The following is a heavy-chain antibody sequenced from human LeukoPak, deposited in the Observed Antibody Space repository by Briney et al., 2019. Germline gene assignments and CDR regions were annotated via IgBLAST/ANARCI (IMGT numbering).Heavy chain of an antibody. CDR1: GFTFRSYA. D-gene: IGHD4-17*01. CDR2: ISVSGGST. CDR3: GRDPNGDYIGAFDM. Sequence: GGSLRLSCAASGFTFRSYAMSWVRQAPGKGLEWVSVISVSGGSTDHADSVKGRFTISRDNSKNTLYLQMNSLRAEDTAVYYCGRDPNGDYIGAFDMWGQGTVVTVSS. V-gene: IGHV3-23*01. J-gene: IGHJ3*02.